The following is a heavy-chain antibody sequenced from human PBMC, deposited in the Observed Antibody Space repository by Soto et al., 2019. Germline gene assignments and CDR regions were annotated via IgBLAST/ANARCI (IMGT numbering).Heavy chain of an antibody. Sequence: PGGSLRLSCAASGFTFSMYAMSWVRQAPGKGLEWVSAVRGSGANTYYADSVKGRFTISRDNSKNPVYLQMNSLRAEDTAVYYCETEGDHFYYYEMDVWGQGTTVTVSS. D-gene: IGHD2-21*01. CDR3: ETEGDHFYYYEMDV. CDR1: GFTFSMYA. J-gene: IGHJ6*02. CDR2: VRGSGANT. V-gene: IGHV3-23*01.